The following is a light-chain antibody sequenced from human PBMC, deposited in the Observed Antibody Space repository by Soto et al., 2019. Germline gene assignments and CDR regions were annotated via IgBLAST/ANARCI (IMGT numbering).Light chain of an antibody. V-gene: IGLV1-51*02. CDR3: GTWDSSLSAWV. Sequence: LTPPPSVSAAPGQKVTISCSGSSSNIGNNYVSWYQQLPGTAPKLLIYENNKRPSGIPDRFSGSKSGTSATLGITGLQTGDEADYYCGTWDSSLSAWVFGGGTKLTVL. J-gene: IGLJ3*02. CDR1: SSNIGNNY. CDR2: ENN.